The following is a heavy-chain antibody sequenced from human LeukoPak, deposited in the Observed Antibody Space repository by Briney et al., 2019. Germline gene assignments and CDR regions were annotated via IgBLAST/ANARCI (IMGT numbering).Heavy chain of an antibody. J-gene: IGHJ4*02. D-gene: IGHD3-10*01. Sequence: PGGSLRLSCAASGFTFSSYAMHWVRQAPGKGLEWVAVISYGGSNKYYADSVKGRFTISRDNSKNTLYLQMNSLRAEDTAVYYCARGYGSGSYYPSPWNYWGQGTLVTVSS. CDR2: ISYGGSNK. CDR1: GFTFSSYA. V-gene: IGHV3-30*04. CDR3: ARGYGSGSYYPSPWNY.